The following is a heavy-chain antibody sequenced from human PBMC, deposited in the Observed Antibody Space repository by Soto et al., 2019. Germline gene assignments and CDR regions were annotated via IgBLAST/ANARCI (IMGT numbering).Heavy chain of an antibody. J-gene: IGHJ4*02. D-gene: IGHD6-13*01. Sequence: EVQLVESGGGLVKPGGSLRLSCAASGFTFTSAWMNWVRQAPGKGLEWVGRIKSKSDSGTTDYAAPVKGRFTISRDDSKDTLYLQMNSLKTEDTAVYYCTTETRFSRITTSGTIRVASFEYWGQGPLVTVSS. CDR1: GFTFTSAW. CDR2: IKSKSDSGTT. V-gene: IGHV3-15*07. CDR3: TTETRFSRITTSGTIRVASFEY.